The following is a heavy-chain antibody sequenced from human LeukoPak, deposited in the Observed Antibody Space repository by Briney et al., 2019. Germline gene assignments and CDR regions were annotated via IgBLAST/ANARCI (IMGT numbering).Heavy chain of an antibody. CDR1: GFTFSNYA. J-gene: IGHJ1*01. V-gene: IGHV3-23*01. Sequence: GGSLRLSCAASGFTFSNYAMVWVHQTPGKRLEWVSAIRGSGVGTDYADSVKGRFTISRDNSKNTLFLQMNSLRVEDTAVYYCGRDPNGDYVGAFSFQRWGQGALVTVSS. D-gene: IGHD4-17*01. CDR3: GRDPNGDYVGAFSFQR. CDR2: IRGSGVGT.